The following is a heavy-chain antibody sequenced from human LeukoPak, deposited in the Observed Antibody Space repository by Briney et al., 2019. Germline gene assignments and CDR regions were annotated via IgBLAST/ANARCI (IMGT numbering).Heavy chain of an antibody. Sequence: GGSLRLSCAASRFTVSSNYMSWVRQAPGKGLEWVAVIYSGGSTHYADSVKGRFTISRDNSKNTLYLQMNSLRAEDTAVYYCARVGVAAAGNFGKFDYWGQGTLVTVSS. CDR1: RFTVSSNY. CDR3: ARVGVAAAGNFGKFDY. D-gene: IGHD6-13*01. V-gene: IGHV3-53*05. J-gene: IGHJ4*02. CDR2: IYSGGST.